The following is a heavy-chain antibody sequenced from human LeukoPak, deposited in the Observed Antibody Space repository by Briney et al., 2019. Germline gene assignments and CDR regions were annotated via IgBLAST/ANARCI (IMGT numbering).Heavy chain of an antibody. Sequence: GGSLRLSCAASGFTFSSYSMNWVRQAPGKGLEWVSYISSSSSTIYYADSVKGRFTISRDNAKNSLYLQMNSLRAEDAAVYYCARDESRDYDSSGYYWEGYYFDYWGQGTLVTVSS. CDR2: ISSSSSTI. CDR1: GFTFSSYS. J-gene: IGHJ4*02. CDR3: ARDESRDYDSSGYYWEGYYFDY. D-gene: IGHD3-22*01. V-gene: IGHV3-48*01.